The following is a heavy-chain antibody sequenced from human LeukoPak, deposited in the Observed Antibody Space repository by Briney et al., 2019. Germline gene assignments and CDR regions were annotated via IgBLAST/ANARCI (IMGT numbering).Heavy chain of an antibody. CDR1: GYSISSGYY. CDR2: IYHSGST. D-gene: IGHD3-10*01. Sequence: SETLSLTCTVSGYSISSGYYWGWIRQPPGKGLEWIGSIYHSGSTNYNPSLKSRVTISVDTSKNEFSLKLTSVTAADTAVYYCVREANYYGSGSYFEGTFDYWGQGSLVTVSS. J-gene: IGHJ4*02. V-gene: IGHV4-38-2*02. CDR3: VREANYYGSGSYFEGTFDY.